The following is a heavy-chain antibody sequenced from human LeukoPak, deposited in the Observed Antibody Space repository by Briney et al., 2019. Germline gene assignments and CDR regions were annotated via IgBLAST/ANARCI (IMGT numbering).Heavy chain of an antibody. CDR2: IYTSGST. D-gene: IGHD6-13*01. V-gene: IGHV4-4*07. CDR3: ARDLKAAAGDYYYGMDV. Sequence: SETLSLTCTVSSGSISSNYWNWIRQPAGKGLEWIGRIYTSGSTNYNPSLKSRVTMSVDTSKNQFSLKLSSVTAADTAVYYCARDLKAAAGDYYYGMDVWGQGTTVTVSS. CDR1: SGSISSNY. J-gene: IGHJ6*02.